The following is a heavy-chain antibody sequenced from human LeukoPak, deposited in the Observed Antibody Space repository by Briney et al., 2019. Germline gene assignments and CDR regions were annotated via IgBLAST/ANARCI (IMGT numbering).Heavy chain of an antibody. CDR2: ISGSGGST. D-gene: IGHD1-1*01. CDR3: ATTLLSASTYMDV. Sequence: PGGSLRLSCAASGFTFSSYAMSWVRQAPGKGLEWVSGISGSGGSTYYADSVKGRFTISRDNSKNTLYLQMNSLRAEDTAVYYCATTLLSASTYMDVWGKGTTVTVSS. CDR1: GFTFSSYA. J-gene: IGHJ6*03. V-gene: IGHV3-23*01.